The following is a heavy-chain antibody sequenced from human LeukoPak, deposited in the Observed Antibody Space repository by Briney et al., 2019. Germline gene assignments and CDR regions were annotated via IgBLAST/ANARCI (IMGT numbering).Heavy chain of an antibody. J-gene: IGHJ5*02. CDR1: GGSISIYY. D-gene: IGHD2-15*01. V-gene: IGHV4-59*08. Sequence: PSESLSPTCTVSGGSISIYYWSWIRQPPGKGLEWIGYIYYSGSTNYNPSLKSRVTISVDTSKNQFSLKLSSVTAADTAVYYCARLVGWFDPWGQGTLVTVSS. CDR2: IYYSGST. CDR3: ARLVGWFDP.